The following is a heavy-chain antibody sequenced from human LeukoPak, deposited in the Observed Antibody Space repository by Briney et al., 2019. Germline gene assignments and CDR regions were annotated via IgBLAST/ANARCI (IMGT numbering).Heavy chain of an antibody. CDR1: GYSFTSYW. Sequence: GESPKISCKGSGYSFTSYWIGWVRQMPGKGPEWMGIIYPGDSDTRYSPSFQGQVTISADKFISTAYLQWSSLKASDTAMYYCARLPVPAATSNWFDPWGQGTLVTVSS. J-gene: IGHJ5*02. D-gene: IGHD2-2*01. V-gene: IGHV5-51*01. CDR2: IYPGDSDT. CDR3: ARLPVPAATSNWFDP.